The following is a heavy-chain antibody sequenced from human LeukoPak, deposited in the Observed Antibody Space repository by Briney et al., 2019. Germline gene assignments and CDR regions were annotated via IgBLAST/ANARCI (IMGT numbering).Heavy chain of an antibody. J-gene: IGHJ4*02. D-gene: IGHD5-24*01. CDR1: GYTFTNYA. CDR2: INTNTGNP. CDR3: ARDLWGDGYNMGY. Sequence: ASVKVSCKASGYTFTNYAMNWVRQAPGQGLEWIGWINTNTGNPTYAQGFTGRFVFSLDTSVSTAYLQISSLKAEDTAVYYCARDLWGDGYNMGYWGQGTLVTVSS. V-gene: IGHV7-4-1*02.